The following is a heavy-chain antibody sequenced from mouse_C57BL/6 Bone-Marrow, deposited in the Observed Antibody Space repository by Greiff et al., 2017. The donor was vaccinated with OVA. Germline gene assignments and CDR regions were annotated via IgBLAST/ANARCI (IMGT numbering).Heavy chain of an antibody. CDR3: ARAGYYASVF. D-gene: IGHD1-1*02. J-gene: IGHJ3*01. Sequence: VKLQQPGAELVMPGASVKLSCKASGYTFTSYWMHWVKQRPGQGLEWIGEIDPSDSYTNYNQKFKGKSTLTVDKSSSTAYMQLSSLTSEDSSVYYCARAGYYASVFWGQGTLFTVSA. CDR1: GYTFTSYW. CDR2: IDPSDSYT. V-gene: IGHV1-69*01.